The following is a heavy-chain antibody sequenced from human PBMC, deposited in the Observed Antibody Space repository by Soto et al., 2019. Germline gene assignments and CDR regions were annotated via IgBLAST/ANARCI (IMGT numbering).Heavy chain of an antibody. CDR3: APDLEGLQGS. J-gene: IGHJ5*02. Sequence: EVQLVESGGGLVQPGGSLRLSCAASGFTVSNYWMHWVRQAPGKGLVWVSRMNEDGTTIDYADSVKVRSTISRDNAKSTMYLQMNSLRAEDTAVYYCAPDLEGLQGSWGQGTLVTVSS. V-gene: IGHV3-74*01. CDR2: MNEDGTTI. CDR1: GFTVSNYW. D-gene: IGHD1-1*01.